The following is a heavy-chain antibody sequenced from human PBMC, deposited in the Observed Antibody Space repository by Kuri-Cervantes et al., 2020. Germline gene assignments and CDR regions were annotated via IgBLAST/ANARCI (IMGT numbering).Heavy chain of an antibody. J-gene: IGHJ4*02. D-gene: IGHD3-9*01. CDR2: ISGSGGST. Sequence: GESLKISCAASGFTFSSYAMSWVRQAPGKGLEWVSAISGSGGSTYYADSVKGRFTISRDNSKNTLYLQMNSLRAEDTAVYYCAKDNDYDILTGYPDHWGQGTLVTVSS. V-gene: IGHV3-23*01. CDR3: AKDNDYDILTGYPDH. CDR1: GFTFSSYA.